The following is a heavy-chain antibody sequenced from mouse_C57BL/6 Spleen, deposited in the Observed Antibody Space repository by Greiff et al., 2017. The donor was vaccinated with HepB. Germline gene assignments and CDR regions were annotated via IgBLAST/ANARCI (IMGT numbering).Heavy chain of an antibody. CDR2: IYPGDGDT. J-gene: IGHJ4*01. CDR3: ARSDYDYGDYAMDY. D-gene: IGHD2-4*01. V-gene: IGHV1-80*01. CDR1: GYAFSSYW. Sequence: QVQLQQSGAELVKPGASVKISCKASGYAFSSYWMNWVKQRPGKGLEWIGQIYPGDGDTNYNGKFKGKATLTADKSSSTAYMQLSSLTSEDSAVYFCARSDYDYGDYAMDYWGQGTSVTVSS.